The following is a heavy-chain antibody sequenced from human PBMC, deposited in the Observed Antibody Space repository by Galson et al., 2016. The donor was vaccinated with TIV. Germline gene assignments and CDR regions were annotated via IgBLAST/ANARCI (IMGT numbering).Heavy chain of an antibody. Sequence: SVKVSCKASGYAFSTYFLHWVRQAPGQRLEWMGWVSPPTGATDFAQKFQGRVTLTRDTSITTAYMELNRLTSDDTAVYFCARARGHCSDGSCYWFDFWGQGTLVTVSS. V-gene: IGHV1-2*02. D-gene: IGHD5-24*01. J-gene: IGHJ4*02. CDR3: ARARGHCSDGSCYWFDF. CDR2: VSPPTGAT. CDR1: GYAFSTYF.